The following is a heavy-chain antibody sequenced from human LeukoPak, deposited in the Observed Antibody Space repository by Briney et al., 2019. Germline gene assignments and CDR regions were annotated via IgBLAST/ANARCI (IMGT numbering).Heavy chain of an antibody. CDR3: AKDQGIDFWSGYYTDYYYGMGV. D-gene: IGHD3-3*01. CDR1: GFTFSSYG. J-gene: IGHJ6*02. CDR2: ISYDGSNK. V-gene: IGHV3-30*18. Sequence: GGPLRLSCAASGFTFSSYGMHWVRQAPGKGLEWVAVISYDGSNKYYADSVKGRFTISRDNSKNTLYLQMNSLRAEDTAVYYCAKDQGIDFWSGYYTDYYYGMGVWGQGTTVTVSS.